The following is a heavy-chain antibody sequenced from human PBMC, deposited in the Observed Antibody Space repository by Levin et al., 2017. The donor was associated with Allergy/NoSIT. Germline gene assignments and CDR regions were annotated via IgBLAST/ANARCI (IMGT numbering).Heavy chain of an antibody. J-gene: IGHJ6*03. V-gene: IGHV3-48*01. D-gene: IGHD6-19*01. Sequence: GGSLRLSCAASGFTFSSYSMNWVRQAPGKGLEWVSYISSSSSTIYYADSVKGRFTISRDNAKNSLYLQMNSLRAEDTAVYYCARVVGKAVAGPDRPYYYYMDVWGKGTTVTVSS. CDR3: ARVVGKAVAGPDRPYYYYMDV. CDR1: GFTFSSYS. CDR2: ISSSSSTI.